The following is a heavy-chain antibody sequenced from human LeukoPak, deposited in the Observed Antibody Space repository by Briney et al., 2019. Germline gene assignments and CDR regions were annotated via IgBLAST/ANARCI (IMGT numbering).Heavy chain of an antibody. D-gene: IGHD6-13*01. CDR2: ISYDGSNK. CDR3: ARVGDIFHIAAALDY. Sequence: GGSLRLSCAASGFTFSSYAMNWVRQAPGKGLEWVAVISYDGSNKYYADSVKGRFTISRDNSKNTLYLQMNSLRAEDTAVYYCARVGDIFHIAAALDYWGQGTLVTVSS. CDR1: GFTFSSYA. V-gene: IGHV3-30*04. J-gene: IGHJ4*02.